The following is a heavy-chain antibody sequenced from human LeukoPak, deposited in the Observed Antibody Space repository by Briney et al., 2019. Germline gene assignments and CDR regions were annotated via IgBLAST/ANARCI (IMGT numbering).Heavy chain of an antibody. J-gene: IGHJ5*02. Sequence: SQTLSLTCAISGDIVSSNSVTWNWIRQSPSRGLEWLGRTYYRSTWYNDYAVSVGGRITVNPGTSKNQFSLHLNSVTPEDTAVYYCARRLTQYVCFDPWGQGILVTVSS. D-gene: IGHD2-2*01. CDR1: GDIVSSNSVT. CDR3: ARRLTQYVCFDP. CDR2: TYYRSTWYN. V-gene: IGHV6-1*01.